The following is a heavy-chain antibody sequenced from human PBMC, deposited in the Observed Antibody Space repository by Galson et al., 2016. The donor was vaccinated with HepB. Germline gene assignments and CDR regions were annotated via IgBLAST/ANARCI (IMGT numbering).Heavy chain of an antibody. D-gene: IGHD5-24*01. J-gene: IGHJ4*02. CDR2: ISGSGGST. Sequence: SLRLSCAASGFTFSSCAMSWVRQAPGKGLEWVSIISGSGGSTYYADSEKGRFTISRDNSKNTLYLQMNSLRAEDTAVYYCVKGASMGWLQLQASYFDYWGQGTLVTVSS. CDR3: VKGASMGWLQLQASYFDY. V-gene: IGHV3-23*01. CDR1: GFTFSSCA.